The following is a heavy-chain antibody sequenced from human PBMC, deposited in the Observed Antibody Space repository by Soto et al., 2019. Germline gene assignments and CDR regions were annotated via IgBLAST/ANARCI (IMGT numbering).Heavy chain of an antibody. J-gene: IGHJ6*02. CDR2: IIPIFGTA. CDR1: GGTFSSYA. Sequence: GASVKVSCKASGGTFSSYAISWVRQAPGQGLEWMGGIIPIFGTANYAQKFQGRVTITADESTSTAYMELSSLRSEDTAVYYCASPPHGDYDPYYYGMDVWGQGTTVTVSS. CDR3: ASPPHGDYDPYYYGMDV. D-gene: IGHD4-17*01. V-gene: IGHV1-69*13.